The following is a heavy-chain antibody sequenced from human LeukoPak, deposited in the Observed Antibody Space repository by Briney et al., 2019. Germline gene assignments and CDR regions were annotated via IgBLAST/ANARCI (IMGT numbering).Heavy chain of an antibody. CDR2: ISGSGGST. V-gene: IGHV3-23*01. CDR1: GFTFSSYA. D-gene: IGHD6-13*01. J-gene: IGHJ5*02. CDR3: AKYSSSCFSQDNWFDP. Sequence: AGGSLRLSCAASGFTFSSYAMSWVRQAPGKGLEWVSAISGSGGSTYYADSVKGRFTISRDNSKNTLYLQMNSLRAEDTAVYYCAKYSSSCFSQDNWFDPWGQGTLVTVSS.